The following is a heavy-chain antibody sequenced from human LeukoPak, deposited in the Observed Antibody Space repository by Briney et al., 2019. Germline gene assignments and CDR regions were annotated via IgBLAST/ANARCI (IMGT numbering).Heavy chain of an antibody. CDR2: GRYSGST. V-gene: IGHV4-39*01. CDR1: GDSNSSSGYY. D-gene: IGHD3/OR15-3a*01. CDR3: ARHFGT. J-gene: IGHJ4*02. Sequence: SDTLSLTCTVSGDSNSSSGYYCAWIRKPPAKGLVWFGSGRYSGSTYFNPSLKSRVPISVDTSKNQFSLKLRSVTAADTAVYYCARHFGTWGQGTLVTVSS.